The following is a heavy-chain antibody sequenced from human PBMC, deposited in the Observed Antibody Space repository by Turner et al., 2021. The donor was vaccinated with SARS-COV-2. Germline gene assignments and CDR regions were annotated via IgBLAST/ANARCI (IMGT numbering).Heavy chain of an antibody. CDR3: GKVGLGSYGHFDY. Sequence: QVQLVESGGGVVQPGRSLRLSCAASGFTFSSYGMHWVRQDAGKWLEWVAVIAYNGSNKYYADSVKGRFTIYRDNSKNTQYLQMNSLRAEDTAGYYCGKVGLGSYGHFDYWGQGTLVTVSS. CDR2: IAYNGSNK. V-gene: IGHV3-30*18. D-gene: IGHD5-18*01. J-gene: IGHJ4*02. CDR1: GFTFSSYG.